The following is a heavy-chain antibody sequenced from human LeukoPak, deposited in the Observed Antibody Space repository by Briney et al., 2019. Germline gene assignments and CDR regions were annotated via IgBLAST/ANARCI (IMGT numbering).Heavy chain of an antibody. V-gene: IGHV3-7*01. CDR1: GFTFSTYW. CDR2: INQDGGEK. D-gene: IGHD1-26*01. J-gene: IGHJ4*02. Sequence: GGSLRLSCAASGFTFSTYWMSWVRQAPGKGLEWVANINQDGGEKYYVDSVTGRFTLSRDNAKNSLYLQMSSLRAEDTAVYYCARDKDVGATLLDYWGQGTLVTVSS. CDR3: ARDKDVGATLLDY.